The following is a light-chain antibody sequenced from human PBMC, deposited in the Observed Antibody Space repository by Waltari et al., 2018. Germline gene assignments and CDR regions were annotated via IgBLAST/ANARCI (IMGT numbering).Light chain of an antibody. CDR2: DGY. CDR1: QGISSW. V-gene: IGKV1-12*01. J-gene: IGKJ5*01. Sequence: DIQMTQSPSSVSASVGDGVTITCRASQGISSWLAWYQQKPGKAPNRLIYDGYSLQSGVPSRFSGSGSGTVFTLTISSLQPEDFATYYCQQGNSFPITFGQGTRLEIK. CDR3: QQGNSFPIT.